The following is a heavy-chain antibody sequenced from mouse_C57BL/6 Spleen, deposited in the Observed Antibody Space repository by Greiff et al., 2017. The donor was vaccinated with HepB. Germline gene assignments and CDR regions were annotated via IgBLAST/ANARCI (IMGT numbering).Heavy chain of an antibody. CDR3: ARRQRIATVVATGTYYAMDY. D-gene: IGHD1-1*01. V-gene: IGHV1-50*01. Sequence: VQLQQPGAELVKPGASVKLSCKASGYTFTSYWMQWVKQRPGQGLEWIGEIYPSDSYTNYNQKFKGKATFTVATYSSTAYMQLSSLTSEDCAVYYCARRQRIATVVATGTYYAMDYWGKGTSVTVSS. CDR2: IYPSDSYT. CDR1: GYTFTSYW. J-gene: IGHJ4*01.